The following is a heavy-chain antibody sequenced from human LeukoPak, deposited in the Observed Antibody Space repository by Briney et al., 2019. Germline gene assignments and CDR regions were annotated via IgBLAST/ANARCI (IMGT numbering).Heavy chain of an antibody. Sequence: GRSLRLSCAASGFTFSTYGMHWVRQAPGKGLEWVAVISYDGSNKYFADSVKGRFTVSRDNSRNTLYLQMNSLRAEDTAVYYCARSYDSSGYYHFDYWGQGTLVTVSS. V-gene: IGHV3-30*03. CDR3: ARSYDSSGYYHFDY. D-gene: IGHD3-22*01. CDR1: GFTFSTYG. J-gene: IGHJ4*02. CDR2: ISYDGSNK.